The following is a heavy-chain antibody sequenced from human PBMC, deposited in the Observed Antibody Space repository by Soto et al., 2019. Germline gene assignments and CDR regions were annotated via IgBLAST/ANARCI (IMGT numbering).Heavy chain of an antibody. CDR1: GGSISSGDYY. V-gene: IGHV4-30-4*01. CDR2: IYYSGST. CDR3: ARVRLPGYCSGGSCYSAAFDI. J-gene: IGHJ3*02. D-gene: IGHD2-15*01. Sequence: PLSLTCTVSGGSISSGDYYWSWIRQPPGKGLEWIGYIYYSGSTYYNPSLKSRVTISVDASKNQFSLKLSSVTAADTAVYYCARVRLPGYCSGGSCYSAAFDIWGQGTMVTAS.